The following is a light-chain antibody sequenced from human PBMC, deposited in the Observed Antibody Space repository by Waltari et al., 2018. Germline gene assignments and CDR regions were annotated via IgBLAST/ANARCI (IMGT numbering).Light chain of an antibody. CDR3: QSGDSSGNVV. CDR1: ACPQQY. J-gene: IGLJ2*01. V-gene: IGLV3-25*03. CDR2: KDS. Sequence: SYELTQQPSVAASPGQTASITCSGEACPQQYAHWYQQKPGQAPVLVIYKDSERPSEVPERFSGSNSGTTVTLTISGVQAEDEADYYCQSGDSSGNVVFGGGTKLTVL.